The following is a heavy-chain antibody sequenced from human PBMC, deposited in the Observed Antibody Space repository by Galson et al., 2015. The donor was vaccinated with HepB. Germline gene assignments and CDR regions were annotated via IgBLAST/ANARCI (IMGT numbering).Heavy chain of an antibody. J-gene: IGHJ4*02. V-gene: IGHV3-74*01. CDR3: ARDSSSGWINFDY. CDR2: INSDGRST. Sequence: SLRLSCAASGFTFSSYSMNWVRQAPGKGLVWVSRINSDGRSTSYADSVKGRFTISRDNAKNTLYVEMNSLRVEDTAVYYCARDSSSGWINFDYWGQGTLVTVSS. CDR1: GFTFSSYS. D-gene: IGHD6-19*01.